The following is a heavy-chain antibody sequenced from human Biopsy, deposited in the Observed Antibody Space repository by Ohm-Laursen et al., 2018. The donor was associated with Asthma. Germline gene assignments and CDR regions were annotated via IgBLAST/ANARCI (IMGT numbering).Heavy chain of an antibody. V-gene: IGHV3-72*01. J-gene: IGHJ1*01. CDR3: ARTFHFWSPYHAEHYQH. CDR1: GFTFSDHY. D-gene: IGHD3-3*02. CDR2: TRNKSNSYTT. Sequence: SLRLSCSASGFTFSDHYMDWVRQAPGKGLEWVGRTRNKSNSYTTEYAASAKGRFTISRDDSKNSLYLQMNSLRAEDTAVYYCARTFHFWSPYHAEHYQHWGQGTLVTVSS.